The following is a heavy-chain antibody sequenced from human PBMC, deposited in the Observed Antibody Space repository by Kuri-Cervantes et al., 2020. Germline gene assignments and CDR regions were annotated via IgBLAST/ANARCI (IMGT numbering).Heavy chain of an antibody. CDR3: ARRGSSGDYFDF. CDR2: IYYSGST. Sequence: SETLSLTCTVSGGSISSSSYYWGWIRQPPGKGLEWIGSIYYSGSTYYNPSLESRVTISLDTSKNQFSLELTSVTAADTAVYYCARRGSSGDYFDFWGQGTLVTVSS. D-gene: IGHD3-10*01. J-gene: IGHJ4*02. V-gene: IGHV4-39*07. CDR1: GGSISSSSYY.